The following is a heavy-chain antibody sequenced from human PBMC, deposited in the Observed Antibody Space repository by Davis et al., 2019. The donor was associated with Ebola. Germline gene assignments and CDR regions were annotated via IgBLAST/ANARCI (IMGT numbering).Heavy chain of an antibody. CDR1: GYTFTSYG. Sequence: ASVKVSCKAYGYTFTSYGISWVRQAPGQGLEWMGWIAGYIGKTNYADKFEGRVIMTTDASTSTAYMELRSLRSDDTAVYYCARDEGRGGAYPDYWGQGTLVTVSS. J-gene: IGHJ4*02. CDR3: ARDEGRGGAYPDY. CDR2: IAGYIGKT. D-gene: IGHD3-10*01. V-gene: IGHV1-18*01.